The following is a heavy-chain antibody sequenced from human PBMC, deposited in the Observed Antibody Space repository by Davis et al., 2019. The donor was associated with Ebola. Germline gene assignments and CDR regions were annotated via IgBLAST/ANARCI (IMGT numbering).Heavy chain of an antibody. V-gene: IGHV3-73*01. D-gene: IGHD3-22*01. CDR3: TTGYYDSSGYP. Sequence: GESLKISCAASGLTFSGSAMHWVRQASGKGLEWVGRIRSKANSYATAYAASVKGRFTISRDDSKNTAYLQMNSLKTEDTAVYYCTTGYYDSSGYPWGQGTLVTVSS. CDR1: GLTFSGSA. J-gene: IGHJ5*02. CDR2: IRSKANSYAT.